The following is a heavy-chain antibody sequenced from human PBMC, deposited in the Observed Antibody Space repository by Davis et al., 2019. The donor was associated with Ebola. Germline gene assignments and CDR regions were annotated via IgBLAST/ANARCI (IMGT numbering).Heavy chain of an antibody. Sequence: PGGSLRLSCAASGFTFSSYSMNWVRQAPGKGLEWVSSISSSSSYIYYADSVKGRSTISRDNAKNSLYLQMNSLRAEDTAVYYCARGATVTTGDWFDPWGQGTLVTVSS. CDR3: ARGATVTTGDWFDP. J-gene: IGHJ5*02. CDR2: ISSSSSYI. CDR1: GFTFSSYS. V-gene: IGHV3-21*04. D-gene: IGHD4-17*01.